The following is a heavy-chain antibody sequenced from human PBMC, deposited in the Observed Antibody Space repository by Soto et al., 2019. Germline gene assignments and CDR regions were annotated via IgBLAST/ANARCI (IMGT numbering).Heavy chain of an antibody. CDR1: GFSFSTYW. Sequence: DVQLVESGGGLAQPGGSLRLSRTASGFSFSTYWMHWVRQVPGKGPVWVSRISGDGNTTTYADSVKGRFTISRDNANNILYLEMNTLRAEDTAVYHCTRGPRVDSAGTGAHWGQGTLVTVSS. J-gene: IGHJ4*02. CDR3: TRGPRVDSAGTGAH. V-gene: IGHV3-74*03. CDR2: ISGDGNTT. D-gene: IGHD6-13*01.